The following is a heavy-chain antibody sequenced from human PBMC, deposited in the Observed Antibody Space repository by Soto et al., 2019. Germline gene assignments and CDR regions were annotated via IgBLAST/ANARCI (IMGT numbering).Heavy chain of an antibody. V-gene: IGHV4-61*08. J-gene: IGHJ5*02. CDR3: ARVPIDTYMIYWSDP. Sequence: XGTLSLTCTVSGDSVSSGDYYGTWIRQPPGKGLEWVGHIYFSGRTNYIPSLESRVTISLDTSKNQFSLKLTSVTAADTAVYYCARVPIDTYMIYWSDPWGQGTLVTVSS. CDR1: GDSVSSGDYY. D-gene: IGHD3-16*01. CDR2: IYFSGRT.